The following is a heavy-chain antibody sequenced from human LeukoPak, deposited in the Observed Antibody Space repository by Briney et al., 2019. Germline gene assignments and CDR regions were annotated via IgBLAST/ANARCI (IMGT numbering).Heavy chain of an antibody. Sequence: GMSLRLSCVASGFSFSGYAIHWVRQAPGKGLEWVALISYNGGRKDYAYSVKGRFTISRDNSKNTLYLQMNSLRAEDTAVYYCARDGYKEWGQGTLVTVSS. CDR3: ARDGYKE. D-gene: IGHD5-24*01. J-gene: IGHJ4*02. CDR1: GFSFSGYA. CDR2: ISYNGGRK. V-gene: IGHV3-30*14.